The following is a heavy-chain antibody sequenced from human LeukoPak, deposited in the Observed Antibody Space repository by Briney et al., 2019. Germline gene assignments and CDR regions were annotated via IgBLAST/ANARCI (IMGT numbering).Heavy chain of an antibody. CDR3: ARLLDYDDSGAPNIFDI. V-gene: IGHV4-59*01. CDR2: VSYTGRT. CDR1: GGSISSNY. J-gene: IGHJ3*02. Sequence: PSETLSLTCSVSGGSISSNYWTWIRQSPGKGLEYIGHVSYTGRTRHNSSLQRRLTISQGPSNNHFSLPLTSVSAPDKAVYYWARLLDYDDSGAPNIFDIWGQGRMVTVSS. D-gene: IGHD3-22*01.